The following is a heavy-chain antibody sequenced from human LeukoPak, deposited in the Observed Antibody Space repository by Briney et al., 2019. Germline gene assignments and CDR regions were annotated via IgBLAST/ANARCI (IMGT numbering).Heavy chain of an antibody. V-gene: IGHV4-59*01. CDR3: AVSWFGTPRPYYYYYMDV. D-gene: IGHD3-10*01. CDR1: GGSISSYY. CDR2: IYYSGST. Sequence: SETLSLTCTVSGGSISSYYWSWIRQPPGKGLEWIGYIYYSGSTNYNPSLKSRVTISVDTSKNQFSLKLSSVTAADTAVYYCAVSWFGTPRPYYYYYMDVWGKGTTVAVSS. J-gene: IGHJ6*03.